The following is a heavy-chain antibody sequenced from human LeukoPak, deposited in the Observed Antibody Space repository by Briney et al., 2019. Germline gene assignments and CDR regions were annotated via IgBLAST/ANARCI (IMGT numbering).Heavy chain of an antibody. J-gene: IGHJ4*02. CDR3: AKGGSGNGEVY. V-gene: IGHV3-7*01. D-gene: IGHD6-25*01. CDR1: GFTFSSYW. Sequence: QPGGSLRLSCAVSGFTFSSYWMNWVRQAPGKGLEWVANIKQDGSEKNYVDSVKGRFTISRDNAKSSLFLQMNDLRAEDTAVYYCAKGGSGNGEVYWGQGTLVTVSS. CDR2: IKQDGSEK.